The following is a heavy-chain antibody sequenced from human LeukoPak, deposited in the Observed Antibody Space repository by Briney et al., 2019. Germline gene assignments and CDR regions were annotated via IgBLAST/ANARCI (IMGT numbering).Heavy chain of an antibody. CDR1: GYTFTSYD. J-gene: IGHJ4*02. Sequence: ASVKVSCKASGYTFTSYDINWVRQATGQGLEWMGGIIPIFGTANYAQKFQGRVTITADESTSTAYMELSSLRSEDTAVYYCASGPKEYQLLTPFDYWGQGTLVTVSS. CDR3: ASGPKEYQLLTPFDY. D-gene: IGHD2-2*01. CDR2: IIPIFGTA. V-gene: IGHV1-69*13.